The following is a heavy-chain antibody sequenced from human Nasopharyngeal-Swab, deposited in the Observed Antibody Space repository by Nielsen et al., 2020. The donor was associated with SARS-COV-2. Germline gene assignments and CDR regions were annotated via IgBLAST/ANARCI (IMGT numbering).Heavy chain of an antibody. CDR2: IIPIFGTA. D-gene: IGHD4-11*01. V-gene: IGHV1-69*01. CDR3: ARGLTTVTTYYYYGMDV. Sequence: WVRQAPGQGLEWMGGIIPIFGTANYAQKFQGRVTITADESTSTAYMELSSLRSEDTAVYYCARGLTTVTTYYYYGMDVWGQVPSVTVSS. J-gene: IGHJ6*02.